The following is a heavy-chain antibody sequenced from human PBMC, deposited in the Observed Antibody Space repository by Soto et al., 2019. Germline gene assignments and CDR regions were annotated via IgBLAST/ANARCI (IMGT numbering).Heavy chain of an antibody. CDR2: ISYDGSNK. D-gene: IGHD2-2*01. J-gene: IGHJ2*01. CDR1: GFTFSSYG. Sequence: QVQLVEPGGGVVQPGRSLRLSCAASGFTFSSYGMHWVRQAPGKGLEWVAVISYDGSNKYYADSVKGRFTISRDNSKNTLYLQMHSLRAEDTAVYYCAKNPNCVTTSCYDWYFDLWGRGTLVTVSS. V-gene: IGHV3-30*18. CDR3: AKNPNCVTTSCYDWYFDL.